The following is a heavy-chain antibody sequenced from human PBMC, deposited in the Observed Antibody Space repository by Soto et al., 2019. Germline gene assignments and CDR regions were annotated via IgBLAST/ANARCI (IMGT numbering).Heavy chain of an antibody. CDR3: AVRRYYYYGMDV. CDR2: IIPIFGTA. Sequence: QVQLVQSGAEVKKPGSSVKVSCKASGGTFSSYAISWVRQAPGQGLEWMGGIIPIFGTANYAQKFQGRLTITADKSTSTAYMELSSLRSEDTAVYYCAVRRYYYYGMDVWGQGTTGTVSS. V-gene: IGHV1-69*06. CDR1: GGTFSSYA. J-gene: IGHJ6*02.